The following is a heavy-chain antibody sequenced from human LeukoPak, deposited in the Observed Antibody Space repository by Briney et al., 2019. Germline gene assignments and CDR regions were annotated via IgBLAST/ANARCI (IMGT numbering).Heavy chain of an antibody. CDR2: IIPIFGTA. D-gene: IGHD5-18*01. V-gene: IGHV1-69*01. Sequence: GSSVKVSCTASGGTFSSYAISWVRQAPGQGLEWMGGIIPIFGTANYAQKFQGRVTITADESTSTAYMELSSLRSEDTAVYYCARGAGIQLWTPYYFDYWGQGTLVTVSS. J-gene: IGHJ4*02. CDR3: ARGAGIQLWTPYYFDY. CDR1: GGTFSSYA.